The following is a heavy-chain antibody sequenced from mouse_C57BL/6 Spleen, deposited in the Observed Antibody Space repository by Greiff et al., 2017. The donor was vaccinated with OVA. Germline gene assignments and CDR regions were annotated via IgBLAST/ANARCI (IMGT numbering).Heavy chain of an antibody. Sequence: VKLQESGPELVKPGASVKIPCKASGYAFSSSWMNWVKQRPGKGLEWIGRIYPGDGDTNYNGKFKGKATLTADKSSSTAYMQLSSLTSEDSAVYFCARTTVVANPYYFDYWGQGTTLTVSS. V-gene: IGHV1-82*01. D-gene: IGHD1-1*01. J-gene: IGHJ2*01. CDR1: GYAFSSSW. CDR2: IYPGDGDT. CDR3: ARTTVVANPYYFDY.